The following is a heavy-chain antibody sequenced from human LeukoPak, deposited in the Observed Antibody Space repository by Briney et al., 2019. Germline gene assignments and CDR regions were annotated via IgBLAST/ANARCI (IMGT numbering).Heavy chain of an antibody. V-gene: IGHV4-59*01. CDR3: ARDSWGAGFLRGYYTDYYYHGMDV. J-gene: IGHJ6*01. D-gene: IGHD3-3*01. Sequence: SETLSLTCTVSGGSISSYYWSWIRQPPGKGLEWIGYIYYSGSTNYNPSLKSRVTISVDTSKNQFSLKLSSVTAADTAVYYCARDSWGAGFLRGYYTDYYYHGMDVWGQGAPGTVSS. CDR1: GGSISSYY. CDR2: IYYSGST.